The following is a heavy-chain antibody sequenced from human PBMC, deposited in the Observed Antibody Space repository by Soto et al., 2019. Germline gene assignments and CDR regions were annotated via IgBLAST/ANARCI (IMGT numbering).Heavy chain of an antibody. CDR2: INHSGST. D-gene: IGHD5-18*01. J-gene: IGHJ4*02. V-gene: IGHV4-34*01. CDR3: ARGGDTAMADFDY. CDR1: GGSFSGYY. Sequence: LSLTCAVYGGSFSGYYWSWIRQPPGKGLEWIGEINHSGSTNYNPSLKSRVTISVDTSKNQFSLKLSSVTAADTAVYYCARGGDTAMADFDYWGQGTLVTVS.